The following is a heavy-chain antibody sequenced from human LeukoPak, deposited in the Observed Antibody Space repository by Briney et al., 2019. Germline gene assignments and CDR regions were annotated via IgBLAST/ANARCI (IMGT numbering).Heavy chain of an antibody. Sequence: SETLSLTCTVSGDSITTISNYWAWVRQPPGKGLEWIGSRHDSGRAFHNPALQSRVSMSVDTSRNQFSLRLTAVTAADTAVYYCATVVEPASLLDAFDIWGQGTMVTVSS. CDR1: GDSITTISNY. CDR2: RHDSGRA. CDR3: ATVVEPASLLDAFDI. J-gene: IGHJ3*02. D-gene: IGHD2-2*01. V-gene: IGHV4-39*07.